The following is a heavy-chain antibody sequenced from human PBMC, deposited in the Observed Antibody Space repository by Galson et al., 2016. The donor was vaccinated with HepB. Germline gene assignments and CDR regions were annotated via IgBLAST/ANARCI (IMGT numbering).Heavy chain of an antibody. CDR1: GGTFSSYA. CDR3: ASPLDTRDV. CDR2: IIPIVGSA. V-gene: IGHV1-69*04. J-gene: IGHJ6*02. Sequence: SVKVSCKASGGTFSSYAISWVRQAPGQGLECMGRIIPIVGSANYAQKFQGRLTITADKSTSTAYMELSSLRSKDTAVYYCASPLDTRDVWGQGTAVTVSS. D-gene: IGHD5-18*01.